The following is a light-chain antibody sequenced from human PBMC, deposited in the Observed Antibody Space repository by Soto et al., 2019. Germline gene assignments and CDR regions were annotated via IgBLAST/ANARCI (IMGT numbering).Light chain of an antibody. CDR2: GAS. CDR1: QSISDT. V-gene: IGKV3-15*01. Sequence: EIVMTQSPATLSVSPGGRATLSCRASQSISDTLAWYQQKPGQAPRLLIHGASTRAPGFPARFSGSGSGTDFTLTISSLQPEDVATYYCQKYNSAPPWTFGQGTKVDI. CDR3: QKYNSAPPWT. J-gene: IGKJ1*01.